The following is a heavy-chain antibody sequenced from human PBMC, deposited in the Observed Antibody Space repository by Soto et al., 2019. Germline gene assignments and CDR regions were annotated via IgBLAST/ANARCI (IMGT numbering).Heavy chain of an antibody. CDR1: GATFSSYA. D-gene: IGHD1-26*01. Sequence: SVKVSSTASGATFSSYAIGWVRQDPGQGLEWMGGIIPIFGTANYAQKFQGRGTITADESTSTAYMELSSLRSEDTAVYYCARDYSPGSSGPPLYGMDVWGKGTTVSFS. CDR3: ARDYSPGSSGPPLYGMDV. V-gene: IGHV1-69*01. CDR2: IIPIFGTA. J-gene: IGHJ6*04.